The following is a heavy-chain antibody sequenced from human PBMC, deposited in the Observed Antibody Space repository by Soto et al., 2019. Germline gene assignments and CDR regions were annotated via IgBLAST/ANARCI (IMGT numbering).Heavy chain of an antibody. V-gene: IGHV4-30-2*01. CDR1: GGSLSSGGYS. CDR3: ARSDMTTVTEGPNYYYGMDV. Sequence: SETLSLTCAVSGGSLSSGGYSWSWIRQPPGKGLEWIGFIYHSGSTYYNPSLKSRVTISVDRSKNQFSLKLTSVTAADTAVYFCARSDMTTVTEGPNYYYGMDVWGQGTTVTVSS. J-gene: IGHJ6*02. CDR2: IYHSGST. D-gene: IGHD4-17*01.